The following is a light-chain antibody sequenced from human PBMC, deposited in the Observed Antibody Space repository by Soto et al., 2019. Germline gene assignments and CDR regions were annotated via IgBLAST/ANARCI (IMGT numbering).Light chain of an antibody. Sequence: DIQMTQSPSSLSASVEDRVIITCRASQSISNHLNWYQQKPGKAPKLLIFAASSLQSGVPSRFSGRRSGPDFTLTINSLQPEDFETYYCKQSYSSPPTFGQGTKVDIK. CDR1: QSISNH. CDR3: KQSYSSPPT. CDR2: AAS. V-gene: IGKV1-39*01. J-gene: IGKJ1*01.